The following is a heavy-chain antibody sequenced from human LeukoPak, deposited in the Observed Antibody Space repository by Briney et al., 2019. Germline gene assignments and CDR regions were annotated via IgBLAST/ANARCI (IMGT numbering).Heavy chain of an antibody. CDR1: GFTFSSYW. J-gene: IGHJ6*03. D-gene: IGHD3-3*01. CDR3: VRGSLASGVVVYYYYYLDV. V-gene: IGHV3-7*01. Sequence: PGGSLRLSCAAPGFTFSSYWMNWVRQAPGKGLEWVANMNHDGSEKYYIDSVKGRFTIPRDNAKNSLYLQMNSLRAEDTAVYYCVRGSLASGVVVYYYYYLDVWGKGTTVTVSS. CDR2: MNHDGSEK.